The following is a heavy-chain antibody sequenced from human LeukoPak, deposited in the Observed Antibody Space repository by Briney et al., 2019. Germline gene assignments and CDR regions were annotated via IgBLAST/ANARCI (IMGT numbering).Heavy chain of an antibody. J-gene: IGHJ4*02. D-gene: IGHD4-17*01. Sequence: GGSLRLSCAASGFTFSSYSMNWVRQAPGKGLVWVSRINSDGISTSYADSVKGRFTISRDNAKNTLYLQMNSLRAEDTAVYYCASLQTTVTTGGADYWGQGTLVTVSS. CDR1: GFTFSSYS. V-gene: IGHV3-74*01. CDR3: ASLQTTVTTGGADY. CDR2: INSDGIST.